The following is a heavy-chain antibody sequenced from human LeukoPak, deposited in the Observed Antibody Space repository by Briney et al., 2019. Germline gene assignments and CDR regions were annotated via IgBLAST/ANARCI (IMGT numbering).Heavy chain of an antibody. Sequence: GRSLRLSCAASGFTFSSYGMHWVRQAPGKGLEWVAVISYDGSNKYYADSVKGRFTISRDNSMNTLYLQMNSLRAEDTAVYYCARGARYSSSWYAPLDYWGQGTLVTVSS. V-gene: IGHV3-30*03. CDR1: GFTFSSYG. D-gene: IGHD6-13*01. J-gene: IGHJ4*02. CDR3: ARGARYSSSWYAPLDY. CDR2: ISYDGSNK.